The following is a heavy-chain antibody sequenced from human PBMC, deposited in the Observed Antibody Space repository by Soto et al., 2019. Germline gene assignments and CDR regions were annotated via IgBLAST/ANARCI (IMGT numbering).Heavy chain of an antibody. J-gene: IGHJ5*02. CDR3: ARGRDCGGDCPNRFDP. D-gene: IGHD2-21*02. CDR2: IYSGGST. V-gene: IGHV3-53*04. CDR1: GFTVSSNY. Sequence: EVQLVESGGGLVQPGGSLRLSCAASGFTVSSNYMSWVRQAPGKGLEWVSVIYSGGSTYYADSVKGRFTISRHNSKNTLHLQMNSLRAEDTAVYYCARGRDCGGDCPNRFDPWGQGTLVTVSS.